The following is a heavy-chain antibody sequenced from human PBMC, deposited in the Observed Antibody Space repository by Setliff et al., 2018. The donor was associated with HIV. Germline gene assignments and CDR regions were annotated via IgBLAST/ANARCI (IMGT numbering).Heavy chain of an antibody. CDR1: GFTFSSYA. CDR3: ARDRRVGYPRDAFDV. V-gene: IGHV3-23*01. D-gene: IGHD5-18*01. J-gene: IGHJ3*01. CDR2: ISGSAGST. Sequence: GGSLRLSCAASGFTFSSYAMSWVRQAPGKGLDWVSAISGSAGSTYYADSVKGRFTISRDNSKNTVYLQMNSLRAEDTALYFCARDRRVGYPRDAFDVWGQGTMVTVSS.